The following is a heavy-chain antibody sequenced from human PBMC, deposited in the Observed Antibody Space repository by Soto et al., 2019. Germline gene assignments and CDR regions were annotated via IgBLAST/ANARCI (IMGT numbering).Heavy chain of an antibody. V-gene: IGHV5-51*01. CDR3: ARGGVSTRTFDY. CDR1: GYNFAGYW. Sequence: PGESLKISCKGSGYNFAGYWIAWVRQMPGKGLELIGIIYPSDSDTRYRPSFQGQVTISADKSISSSYQQWSSLRASDTAMYYCARGGVSTRTFDYWGQGTPVTVSS. J-gene: IGHJ4*02. CDR2: IYPSDSDT. D-gene: IGHD3-3*01.